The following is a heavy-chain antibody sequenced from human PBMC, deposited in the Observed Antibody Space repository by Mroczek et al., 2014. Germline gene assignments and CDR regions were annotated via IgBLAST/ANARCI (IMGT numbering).Heavy chain of an antibody. CDR2: IYYSGST. V-gene: IGHV4-59*01. D-gene: IGHD3-22*01. CDR3: ARYRYYYDSSGYYHFDY. Sequence: QVQLQQWGPGLVKPSETLSLTCTVSGGSISSYYWSWIRQPPGKGLEWIGYIYYSGSTNYNPSLKSRVTISVDTSKNQFSLKLSSVTAADTAVYYCARYRYYYDSSGYYHFDYWGQGTLVTVSS. CDR1: GGSISSYY. J-gene: IGHJ4*02.